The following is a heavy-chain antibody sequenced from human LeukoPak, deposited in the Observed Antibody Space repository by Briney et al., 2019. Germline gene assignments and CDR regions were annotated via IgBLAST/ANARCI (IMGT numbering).Heavy chain of an antibody. CDR2: IIPILGLT. J-gene: IGHJ4*02. D-gene: IGHD3-16*01. CDR1: GGTFSSYA. V-gene: IGHV1-69*04. CDR3: ARDSALAHYFDY. Sequence: SVKVSCKASGGTFSSYAISWVRQAPGQGLEWMGRIIPILGLTNYAQKFQGRVTITADKSTSTAYMELSSLRSEDTAMYYCARDSALAHYFDYWGQGTLVTVSS.